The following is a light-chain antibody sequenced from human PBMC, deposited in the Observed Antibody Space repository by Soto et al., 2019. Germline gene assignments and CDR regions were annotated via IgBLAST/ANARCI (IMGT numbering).Light chain of an antibody. J-gene: IGLJ1*01. V-gene: IGLV2-23*01. CDR1: NNL. Sequence: QSALTQPASASGSPGQSITISCTGTNNLVSWYQQHPGKAPKVVVYEGTKRPSGVSNRFSGSNSGGTASLTISGLQAKDEASYFCCAYVGARSYVFGPGTKATVL. CDR3: CAYVGARSYV. CDR2: EGT.